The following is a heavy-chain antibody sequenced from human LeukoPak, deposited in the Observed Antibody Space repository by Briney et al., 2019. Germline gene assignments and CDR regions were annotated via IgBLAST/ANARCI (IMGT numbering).Heavy chain of an antibody. D-gene: IGHD5-12*01. CDR3: AINGGGDSGYGNFDY. J-gene: IGHJ4*02. V-gene: IGHV3-9*01. Sequence: AGGSLRLSCAVSGFTFDDYALHWVRHVPGKGLEWVSGINWNSDSIGYADSVKGRFTTSRDNAENSLYLQMNSLRAEDTAFYYCAINGGGDSGYGNFDYWGQGTLVTVSS. CDR1: GFTFDDYA. CDR2: INWNSDSI.